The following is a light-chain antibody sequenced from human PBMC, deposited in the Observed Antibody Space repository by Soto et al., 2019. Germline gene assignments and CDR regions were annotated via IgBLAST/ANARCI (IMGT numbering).Light chain of an antibody. V-gene: IGLV2-8*01. CDR1: SSDVGANNY. CDR2: EVT. CDR3: STFGGSKV. J-gene: IGLJ2*01. Sequence: QSALTQPPSASGSPVQSVTISCSGTSSDVGANNYVSWYQQHPGKAPKLMMYEVTKRPSGVPDRFSGSKSGNTASLTVSGLQADDEADYYCSTFGGSKVFGGGTQLTVL.